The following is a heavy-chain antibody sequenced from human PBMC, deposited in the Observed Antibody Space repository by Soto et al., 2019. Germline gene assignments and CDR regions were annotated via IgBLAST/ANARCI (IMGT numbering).Heavy chain of an antibody. CDR3: ARGQGVVVAAIRYYGMDV. CDR1: GGSFSGYY. V-gene: IGHV4-34*01. CDR2: INHSGST. J-gene: IGHJ6*02. Sequence: SETLSLTCAVYGGSFSGYYWSWIRQPPGKGLEWIGEINHSGSTDYNPSLKSRVTISVDTSKNQFSLKLSSVTAADTAVYYCARGQGVVVAAIRYYGMDVWGQGTTVTVSS. D-gene: IGHD2-15*01.